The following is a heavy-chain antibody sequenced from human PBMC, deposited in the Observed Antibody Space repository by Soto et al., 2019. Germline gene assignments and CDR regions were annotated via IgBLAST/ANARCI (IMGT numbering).Heavy chain of an antibody. CDR2: INTDGSTT. CDR1: GFTFSIFW. CDR3: ARARPHSGIYFPPYFDY. J-gene: IGHJ4*02. D-gene: IGHD1-26*01. Sequence: PGWSLRLSCAASGFTFSIFWMHWARKAPGKGLVWVSRINTDGSTTSYADSVKGRFTISRDNAKNTLSLQMNSLRAEDTAVYYCARARPHSGIYFPPYFDYWGQGALVTVSS. V-gene: IGHV3-74*01.